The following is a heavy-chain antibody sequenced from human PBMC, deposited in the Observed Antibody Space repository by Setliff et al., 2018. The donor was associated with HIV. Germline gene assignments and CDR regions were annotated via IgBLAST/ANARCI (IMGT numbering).Heavy chain of an antibody. D-gene: IGHD3-3*01. J-gene: IGHJ4*02. Sequence: SETLSLTCTVSGGSINNYYWSWIRQPPGKGLEWIGYVYYSGSSNYNPSLKSRVTISVDTSKNQFSLKLNSVTAADTAMYYCARVWSGYFGYWGQGTLVTVSS. V-gene: IGHV4-59*01. CDR2: VYYSGSS. CDR3: ARVWSGYFGY. CDR1: GGSINNYY.